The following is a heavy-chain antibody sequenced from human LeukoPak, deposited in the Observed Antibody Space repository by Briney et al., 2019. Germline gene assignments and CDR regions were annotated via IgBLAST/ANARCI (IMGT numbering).Heavy chain of an antibody. D-gene: IGHD1-26*01. J-gene: IGHJ4*02. CDR2: ISSSGSTI. V-gene: IGHV3-48*03. CDR3: ARRSYYWVY. Sequence: VGSLRLSCAASGFTFSSYEMNWVRQAPGKGLEWVSYISSSGSTIYYADSVKGRFTISRDNAKNSLYLQMNSLRAEDTAAYYCARRSYYWVYWGQGTLVTVSS. CDR1: GFTFSSYE.